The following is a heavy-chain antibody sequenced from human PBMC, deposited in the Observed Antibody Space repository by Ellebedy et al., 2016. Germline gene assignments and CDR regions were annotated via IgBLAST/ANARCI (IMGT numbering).Heavy chain of an antibody. Sequence: ASVKVSCKASGYTFTNYPMSWVRQAPGQGLEWMGWINTNTGNPTYAQGFTGRFVFSLDTSLTTTYLQISVVKAEDTAVYYCARGYCNGNNCYSHPFQNWGQGTLVSVSS. D-gene: IGHD2-15*01. CDR3: ARGYCNGNNCYSHPFQN. J-gene: IGHJ1*01. CDR1: GYTFTNYP. V-gene: IGHV7-4-1*02. CDR2: INTNTGNP.